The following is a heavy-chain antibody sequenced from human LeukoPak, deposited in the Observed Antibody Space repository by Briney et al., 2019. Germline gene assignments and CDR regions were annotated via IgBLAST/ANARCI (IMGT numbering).Heavy chain of an antibody. CDR2: IYYSGST. CDR1: GDSISTSSYY. V-gene: IGHV4-39*01. D-gene: IGHD3-22*01. Sequence: SETLSLTCTVSGDSISTSSYYWGWIRQPPGKGLEWLGSIYYSGSTYYNPSLKSRVTISVDTSKNQFSLNLYSVTAADTAVFYCARSYYYDYRQIDYWGQGTLITVSS. CDR3: ARSYYYDYRQIDY. J-gene: IGHJ4*02.